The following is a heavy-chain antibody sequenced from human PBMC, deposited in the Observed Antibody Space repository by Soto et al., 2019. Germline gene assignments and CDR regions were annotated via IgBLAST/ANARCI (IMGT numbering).Heavy chain of an antibody. CDR1: GGTFSSYA. CDR3: ATPSDVVDPFHFDY. Sequence: ASVKVSCKASGGTFSSYALSWVRQAPGQGLEWMGGIIPMLGTTNYAQRFQGRVTITADESTNTVYMEVSNLKSEDTAMYYCATPSDVVDPFHFDYWGQGTLVTVSS. D-gene: IGHD2-15*01. CDR2: IIPMLGTT. V-gene: IGHV1-69*13. J-gene: IGHJ4*02.